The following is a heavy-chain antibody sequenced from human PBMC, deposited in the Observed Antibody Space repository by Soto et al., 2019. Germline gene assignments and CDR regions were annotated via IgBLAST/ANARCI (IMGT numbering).Heavy chain of an antibody. CDR1: GYSFTSYG. J-gene: IGHJ4*02. D-gene: IGHD6-19*01. CDR2: ISTYNANT. CDR3: ARGGEQWLRANLDC. Sequence: ASVKVSCAASGYSFTSYGITWVRQAPGHGLEWMGWISTYNANTNYAQKFQGRVTMTTDTSTNTVHMELRGLRSDDTAVYYCARGGEQWLRANLDCWGQGTLVTVSS. V-gene: IGHV1-18*01.